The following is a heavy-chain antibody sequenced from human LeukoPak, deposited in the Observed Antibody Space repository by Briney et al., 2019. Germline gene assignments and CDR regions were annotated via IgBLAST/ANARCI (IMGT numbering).Heavy chain of an antibody. CDR2: ISAYNGNT. J-gene: IGHJ4*02. D-gene: IGHD2-2*01. V-gene: IGHV1-18*01. CDR3: ARARGYCSSSSCLPSFDY. CDR1: GGTFSSYA. Sequence: GASVKVSCKASGGTFSSYAISWVRQAPGQGLEWMGWISAYNGNTNYARKVQGRVTMSTDTSTNTAYMELRSLRSDDTAVYYCARARGYCSSSSCLPSFDYWGQGTLVTVSS.